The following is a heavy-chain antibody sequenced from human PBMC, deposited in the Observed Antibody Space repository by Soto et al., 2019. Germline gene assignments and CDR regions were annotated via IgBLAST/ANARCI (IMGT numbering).Heavy chain of an antibody. CDR2: INHSGSA. D-gene: IGHD6-13*01. J-gene: IGHJ6*02. Sequence: SETLSLTCAVYGGSFSGYYWSWIRQPPGKGLEWIGEINHSGSANYNPSLKSRVTISVDTSKNQFSLKLSSVTAADTAVYYCAVIAAAWRRYYYYYGMDVWGQGTTVTVSS. CDR1: GGSFSGYY. CDR3: AVIAAAWRRYYYYYGMDV. V-gene: IGHV4-34*01.